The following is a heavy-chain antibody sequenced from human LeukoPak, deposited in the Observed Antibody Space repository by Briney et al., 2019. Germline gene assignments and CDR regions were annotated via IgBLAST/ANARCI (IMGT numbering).Heavy chain of an antibody. V-gene: IGHV4-61*02. CDR3: ARDIEVAGLFDY. J-gene: IGHJ4*02. Sequence: SETLSLTCTVSGGSISSGSYYWSWIRQPAGKGLEWFGRIYPSGHTNYNPSLKSRVTISVDTSRNQFSLKLSSVPAADTAVYYCARDIEVAGLFDYWGQGTLVTVSS. D-gene: IGHD6-19*01. CDR2: IYPSGHT. CDR1: GGSISSGSYY.